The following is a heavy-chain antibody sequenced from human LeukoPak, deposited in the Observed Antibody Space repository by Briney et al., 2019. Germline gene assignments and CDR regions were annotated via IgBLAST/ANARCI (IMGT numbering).Heavy chain of an antibody. V-gene: IGHV4-34*01. J-gene: IGHJ4*02. CDR1: GGSFSGYY. CDR3: ARAPAGY. Sequence: SETLSLTCPVYGGSFSGYYWSWIRQPPGKGLEWIGEINHSGSTNYNPSLKSRVTISVDTSKNQFSLKLSSVTAADTAVYYCARAPAGYWGQGTLVTVSS. CDR2: INHSGST.